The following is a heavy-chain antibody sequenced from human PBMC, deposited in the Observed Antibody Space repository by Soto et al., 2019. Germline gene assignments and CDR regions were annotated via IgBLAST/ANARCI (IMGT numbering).Heavy chain of an antibody. V-gene: IGHV3-23*01. D-gene: IGHD2-21*01. CDR1: GLIFTNYA. Sequence: EVQLLESGGGLVQPGGSLRLSCAAPGLIFTNYAMTWVRQAPGKALEWVSTITGSGGGKFYADSVKGRFSISRDNSRNTLSLQMDSLRPDDTAIYYCAKCGRAVPRCVFDSWGQGSLVTVSS. CDR3: AKCGRAVPRCVFDS. CDR2: ITGSGGGK. J-gene: IGHJ4*02.